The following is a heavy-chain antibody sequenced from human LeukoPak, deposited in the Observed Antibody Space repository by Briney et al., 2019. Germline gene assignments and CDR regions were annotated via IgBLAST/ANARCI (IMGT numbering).Heavy chain of an antibody. CDR3: ATGGYAYEY. CDR1: GFIFNNAW. V-gene: IGHV3-15*05. Sequence: AGGSLRLSCAASGFIFNNAWMNCVRQAPGKGLEWVGRIKNKGDGGTTEYAAPVKGRFTISRDDSKNMLFLQMNSLKIEDTAVYYCATGGYAYEYWGQGTLVTVSS. J-gene: IGHJ4*02. CDR2: IKNKGDGGTT. D-gene: IGHD2-15*01.